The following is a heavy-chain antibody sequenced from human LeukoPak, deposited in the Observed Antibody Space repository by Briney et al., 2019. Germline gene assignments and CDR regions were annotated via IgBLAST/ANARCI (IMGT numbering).Heavy chain of an antibody. J-gene: IGHJ4*02. CDR1: GFTVSNNY. V-gene: IGHV3-66*01. D-gene: IGHD3-22*01. CDR2: IYRGGNI. Sequence: PGGSLRLSCAASGFTVSNNYMRWVRQAPGKGLEWVSFIYRGGNIYYADSVKGRFTLSRDDSKNTLYLQMHSLRVEDTAMYYCARGADYYDTSRYQYYFDYWGQGTLVTVSS. CDR3: ARGADYYDTSRYQYYFDY.